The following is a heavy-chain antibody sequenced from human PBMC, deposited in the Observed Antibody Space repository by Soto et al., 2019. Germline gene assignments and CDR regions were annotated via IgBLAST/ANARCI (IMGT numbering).Heavy chain of an antibody. J-gene: IGHJ6*03. CDR3: ARGIDPDPYYYYYMDV. Sequence: SQTLSLPCAISGDSVSSNSAAWNWIRQSPSRGLEWLGRTYYRSKWYNDYAVSVKSRITINPDTSKNQFSLQLNSVTPEDTAVYYCARGIDPDPYYYYYMDVWGKGTTVTVSS. D-gene: IGHD2-15*01. V-gene: IGHV6-1*01. CDR1: GDSVSSNSAA. CDR2: TYYRSKWYN.